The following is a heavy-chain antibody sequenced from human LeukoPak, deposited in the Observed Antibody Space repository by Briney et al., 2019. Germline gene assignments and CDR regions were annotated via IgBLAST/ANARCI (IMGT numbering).Heavy chain of an antibody. CDR1: RFTFSSYS. V-gene: IGHV3-21*01. CDR3: ARDRITIFGVVIID. Sequence: GGSLRLSCAASRFTFSSYSMNWVRQAPGKGLEWVSSISSSSSYIYYADSVKGRFTISRDNAKNSLYLQMNSLRAEDTAVYYCARDRITIFGVVIIDWGQGTLVTVSS. J-gene: IGHJ4*02. CDR2: ISSSSSYI. D-gene: IGHD3-3*01.